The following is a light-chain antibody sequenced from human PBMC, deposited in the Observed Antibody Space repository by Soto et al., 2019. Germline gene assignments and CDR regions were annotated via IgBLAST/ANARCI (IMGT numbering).Light chain of an antibody. CDR1: QSVSSD. CDR3: QQYSSLWT. CDR2: GAS. V-gene: IGKV3D-15*01. J-gene: IGKJ1*01. Sequence: EIVITQSPATLSVSPGERATLSCRASQSVSSDLAWYHQKPGQAPRLLIYGASSRATGIPDRFSGSGSGTDFTLSISRLEPEDFAVYYCQQYSSLWTFGQGTKV.